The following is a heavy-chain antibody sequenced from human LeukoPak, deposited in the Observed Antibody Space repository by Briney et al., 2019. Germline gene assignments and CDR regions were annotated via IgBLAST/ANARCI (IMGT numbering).Heavy chain of an antibody. CDR1: GFTFSNAW. CDR2: IKSKTDGGTT. V-gene: IGHV3-15*01. Sequence: SGGSLRLSCAASGFTFSNAWMSWVRQAPGKGLEWVGRIKSKTDGGTTDYAAPVKGRFTISRDDSKNTLYLQMNSLKTEDTAVYYCTTGPQTPSQLLWFGELSYFDYWGQGTLVTVSS. CDR3: TTGPQTPSQLLWFGELSYFDY. D-gene: IGHD3-10*01. J-gene: IGHJ4*02.